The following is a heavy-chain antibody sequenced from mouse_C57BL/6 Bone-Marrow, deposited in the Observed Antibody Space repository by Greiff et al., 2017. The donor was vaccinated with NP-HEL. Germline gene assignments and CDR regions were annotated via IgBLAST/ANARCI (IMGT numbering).Heavy chain of an antibody. V-gene: IGHV1-75*01. CDR3: AREGIYYYGSSPRDY. CDR2: IFPGSGST. CDR1: GYTFTDYY. J-gene: IGHJ2*01. D-gene: IGHD1-1*01. Sequence: VQLQQSGPELVKPGASVKISCKASGYTFTDYYINWVKQRPGQGLEWIGWIFPGSGSTYYNEKFKGKATLTVAKSSSTAYMLLSSLTSEDSAVYFCAREGIYYYGSSPRDYWGQGTTLTVSS.